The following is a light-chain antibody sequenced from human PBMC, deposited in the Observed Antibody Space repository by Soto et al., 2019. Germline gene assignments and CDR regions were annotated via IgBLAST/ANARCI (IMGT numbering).Light chain of an antibody. CDR3: GSWDSSLSAYV. CDR2: DDN. V-gene: IGLV1-51*01. J-gene: IGLJ1*01. CDR1: SSNIGGNS. Sequence: SVLTQPPSVSAAPGQKVTISCSGSSSNIGGNSVSWYQQLPGTAPKLLIYDDNKRPSGIPDRFSGSKSGTSATLGITGLQTGDEADYYCGSWDSSLSAYVFGTGTKVTV.